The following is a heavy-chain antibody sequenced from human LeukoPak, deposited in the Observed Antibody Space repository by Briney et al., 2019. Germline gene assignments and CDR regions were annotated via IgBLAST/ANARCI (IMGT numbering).Heavy chain of an antibody. J-gene: IGHJ4*02. CDR2: ISYDGSNK. V-gene: IGHV3-30*04. Sequence: PGRPLRLSCAASGFPFRSYAMPWVRQAPGKGLEWVAVISYDGSNKYYADSVKGRFTISRDNSKNTLYLQMNSLRAEDTAVYYCARDSTLWFGEGYFDYWGQGTLVTVSS. CDR1: GFPFRSYA. CDR3: ARDSTLWFGEGYFDY. D-gene: IGHD3-10*01.